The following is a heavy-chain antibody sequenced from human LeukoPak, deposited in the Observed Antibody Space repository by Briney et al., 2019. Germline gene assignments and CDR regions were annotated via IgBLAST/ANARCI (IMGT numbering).Heavy chain of an antibody. CDR2: IYDSGYT. Sequence: SETLSLTCTVSGVSIRSSYCYWGWLRQPPGKGLERIGSIYDSGYTYYNPSLKSRVTISVDTSKSQCSLKLNSVTGADTAVYYCARHYGPWGQGTLVTVSS. J-gene: IGHJ5*02. CDR3: ARHYGP. D-gene: IGHD3-10*01. V-gene: IGHV4-39*01. CDR1: GVSIRSSYCY.